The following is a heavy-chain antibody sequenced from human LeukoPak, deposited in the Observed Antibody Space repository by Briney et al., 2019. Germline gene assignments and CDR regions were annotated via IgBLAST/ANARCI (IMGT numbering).Heavy chain of an antibody. CDR1: GFTFSSYG. Sequence: PGGSLRLSCAASGFTFSSYGMHWVRQAPGKGLEWVAVIWYDGSNKYYADSVKGRFTISRDNSKNTLYLQMNCLRAEDTAVYYCARGRNSDTAMVHWGQGTLVTVSS. CDR2: IWYDGSNK. D-gene: IGHD5-18*01. J-gene: IGHJ4*02. V-gene: IGHV3-33*01. CDR3: ARGRNSDTAMVH.